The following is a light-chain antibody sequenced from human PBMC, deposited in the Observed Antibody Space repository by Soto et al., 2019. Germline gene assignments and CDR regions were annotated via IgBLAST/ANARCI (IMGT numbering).Light chain of an antibody. CDR1: QTISSW. CDR3: QQYNIYPRT. J-gene: IGKJ1*01. V-gene: IGKV1-5*03. Sequence: DIQMTQSPSTLSASVGDRVTITCRASQTISSWLAWYQQKPGKAPKVLIYKASTLESGVPSRFSGSGSGTEFTLTISSLQPADIATYYCQQYNIYPRTFGQGTRWIS. CDR2: KAS.